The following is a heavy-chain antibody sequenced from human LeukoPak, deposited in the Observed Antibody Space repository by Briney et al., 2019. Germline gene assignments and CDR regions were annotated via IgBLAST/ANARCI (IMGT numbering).Heavy chain of an antibody. J-gene: IGHJ4*02. V-gene: IGHV3-15*01. CDR3: TATVPYYDILTGYVY. D-gene: IGHD3-9*01. Sequence: GGSLRLSCAASGFTFSNAWMSWVRQAPGKGLEWVGRIKSKTDGGTTDYAAPVKGRFTISRDDSKNTLYLQMNSLKTEDTAVYYCTATVPYYDILTGYVYWGQGTLVTVSS. CDR2: IKSKTDGGTT. CDR1: GFTFSNAW.